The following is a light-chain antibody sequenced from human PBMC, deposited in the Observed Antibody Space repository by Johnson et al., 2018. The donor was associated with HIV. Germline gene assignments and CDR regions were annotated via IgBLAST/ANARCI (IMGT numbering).Light chain of an antibody. J-gene: IGLJ1*01. CDR2: DNN. V-gene: IGLV1-51*01. CDR1: SSNIGNNY. CDR3: GTWDRSLCAHYV. Sequence: QSVLTQPPSVSAAPGQKVTISCSGSSSNIGNNYVSWYQQLPGTAPKLLIYDNNKRPSGIPDRFSGSKSGTSATLGITGLQTGDEASYYCGTWDRSLCAHYVFGTGTKVTVL.